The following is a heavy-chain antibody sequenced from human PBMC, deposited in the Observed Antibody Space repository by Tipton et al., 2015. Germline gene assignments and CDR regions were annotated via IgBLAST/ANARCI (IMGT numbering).Heavy chain of an antibody. CDR2: ITTSGSNI. J-gene: IGHJ5*02. D-gene: IGHD3-10*01. Sequence: SLRLSCVASGFTFSDYYMSWIRQAPGKGLEWISYITTSGSNIDYADSVKGRFTISRDNAKNSLYLQMDSLTAEDTAVYYCARSALWFGESSWFDPWGQGTLVTVSS. CDR3: ARSALWFGESSWFDP. CDR1: GFTFSDYY. V-gene: IGHV3-11*01.